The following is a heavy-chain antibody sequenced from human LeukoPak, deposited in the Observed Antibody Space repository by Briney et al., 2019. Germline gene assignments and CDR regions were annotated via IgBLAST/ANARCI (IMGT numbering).Heavy chain of an antibody. CDR2: IYHSGST. V-gene: IGHV4-38-2*02. Sequence: SETLSLTCTVSGYSISSGYYWGWIRQPPGKGLEWIGSIYHSGSTYYNPSLKSRVTISVDTSKNQFSLKLSSVTAADTAVYYCAYIAAAGTTDYWGQGTLVTVSS. CDR1: GYSISSGYY. J-gene: IGHJ4*02. CDR3: AYIAAAGTTDY. D-gene: IGHD6-13*01.